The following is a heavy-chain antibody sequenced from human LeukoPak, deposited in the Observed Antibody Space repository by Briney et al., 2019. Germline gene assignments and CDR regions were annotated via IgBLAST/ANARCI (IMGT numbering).Heavy chain of an antibody. D-gene: IGHD3-10*01. J-gene: IGHJ4*02. CDR2: IKSKTDGETT. Sequence: GGSLRLSCVDSGFTFTNAWMSWVRQAPGKGLEWIGRIKSKTDGETTNYAEPVRGRFAISRDDSKSAVYLQMNSLKIEDTAVYYCTTDLGTYYHGSQRLIPIDYWGQGTLVTVSS. CDR1: GFTFTNAW. V-gene: IGHV3-15*01. CDR3: TTDLGTYYHGSQRLIPIDY.